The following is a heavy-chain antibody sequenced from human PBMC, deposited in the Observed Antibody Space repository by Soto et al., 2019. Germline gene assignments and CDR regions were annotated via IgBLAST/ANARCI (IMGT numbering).Heavy chain of an antibody. V-gene: IGHV3-7*03. CDR2: IKQDGSEK. CDR3: ARDFADTDGMDV. D-gene: IGHD5-18*01. CDR1: GFTFSSYW. Sequence: EVQLVESGGGLVQPGGSLRLSCAAPGFTFSSYWMSWVRQAPGKGLEWVANIKQDGSEKYYVDSVKGRFTISRDNAKNSLYLQMNSLRAEDTAVYYCARDFADTDGMDVWGQGTTVTVSS. J-gene: IGHJ6*02.